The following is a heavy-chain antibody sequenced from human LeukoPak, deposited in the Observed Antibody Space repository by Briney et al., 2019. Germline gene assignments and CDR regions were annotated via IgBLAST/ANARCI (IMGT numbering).Heavy chain of an antibody. CDR2: LYPAGDT. CDR3: ARVHFPYGDFDY. CDR1: GFTFTSYS. V-gene: IGHV3-53*01. Sequence: GGSLRLSCAASGFTFTSYSMNWVRQAPGKGLEWVSALYPAGDTYFADSVRGRFTISRDISKNTVYLQMGSLRAEDTAVYFCARVHFPYGDFDYWGQGALVTVSS. D-gene: IGHD4-17*01. J-gene: IGHJ4*02.